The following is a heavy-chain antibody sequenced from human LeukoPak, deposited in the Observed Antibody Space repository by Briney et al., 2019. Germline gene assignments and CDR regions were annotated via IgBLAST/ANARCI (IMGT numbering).Heavy chain of an antibody. J-gene: IGHJ6*02. D-gene: IGHD2-15*01. Sequence: ASVKVSCKASGGTFSSYAISWVRQAPGQGLEWMGRIIPILGIANYAQKFQGRVTITADKSTSTAYMELSSLRSEDTAVYYCARGRYCSGGSCYYGMDVWGQGTTVTVSS. V-gene: IGHV1-69*04. CDR2: IIPILGIA. CDR1: GGTFSSYA. CDR3: ARGRYCSGGSCYYGMDV.